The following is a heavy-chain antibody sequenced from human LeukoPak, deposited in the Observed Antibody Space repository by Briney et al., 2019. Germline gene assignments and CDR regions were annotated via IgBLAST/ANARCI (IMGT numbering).Heavy chain of an antibody. CDR1: GGSISSYY. CDR3: ARSNYGSGSYYNT. CDR2: IYYSGST. V-gene: IGHV4-59*01. D-gene: IGHD3-10*01. J-gene: IGHJ5*02. Sequence: PSETLSLTCTVSGGSISSYYWSWIRQPPGKGLEWIWYIYYSGSTNYNPSLKSRVTISVDTSKNQFSLKLSSVTAADTAVYYCARSNYGSGSYYNTWGQGTLVTVSS.